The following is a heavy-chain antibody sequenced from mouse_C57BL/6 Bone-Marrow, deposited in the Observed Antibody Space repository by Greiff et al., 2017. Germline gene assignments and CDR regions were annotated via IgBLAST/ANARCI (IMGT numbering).Heavy chain of an antibody. CDR2: IDPENGDT. CDR3: TTPTTVVFDY. V-gene: IGHV14-4*01. CDR1: GFNIKDDY. J-gene: IGHJ2*01. D-gene: IGHD1-1*01. Sequence: EVQLQQSGAELVRPGASVKLSCTASGFNIKDDYMHWVKQRPEQGLEWIGWIDPENGDTEYASKFQGKATITADTSSNTAYLQLSSLTSEDTAVXYCTTPTTVVFDYWGQGTTLTVSS.